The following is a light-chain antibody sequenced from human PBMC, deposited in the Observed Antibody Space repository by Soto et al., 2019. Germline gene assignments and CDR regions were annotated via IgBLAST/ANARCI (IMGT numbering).Light chain of an antibody. CDR1: SSSIGSNT. CDR3: AAWDDSLNGLV. Sequence: LTQPPSASGTPGQRVTISCSGSSSSIGSNTVNWYQQLPGTAPKLLIYSNNQRPSGVPDRFSGSKSGTSASLAISGLQSEDEADYYCAAWDDSLNGLVFGGGTKVTVL. V-gene: IGLV1-44*01. CDR2: SNN. J-gene: IGLJ2*01.